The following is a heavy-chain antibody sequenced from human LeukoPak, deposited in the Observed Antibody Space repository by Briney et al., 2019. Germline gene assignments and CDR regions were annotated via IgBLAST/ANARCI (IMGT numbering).Heavy chain of an antibody. CDR2: EQKDGSYK. CDR1: EFSFSSHG. D-gene: IGHD1-7*01. J-gene: IGHJ4*02. Sequence: GGSLRLSCATSEFSFSSHGMHWARQAPGKGLEWVAFEQKDGSYKKYADSVKGRFTISRDNAKNSLYLQMNSLRAEDTALYYCVRMNYVSSGWGAPFDHWGQGTLVTVSS. V-gene: IGHV3-30*02. CDR3: VRMNYVSSGWGAPFDH.